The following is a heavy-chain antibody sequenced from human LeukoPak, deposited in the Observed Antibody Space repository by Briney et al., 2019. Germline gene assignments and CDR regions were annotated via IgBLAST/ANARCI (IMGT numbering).Heavy chain of an antibody. CDR3: ARDVISLGRGVKNPGCCY. J-gene: IGHJ4*01. CDR1: GYTFTSYA. Sequence: ASVKVSCKASGYTFTSYAMNWVRQAPGQGLEWMGWINTNTGNPTYAQGFTGRFVFSLDTSVSTAYLQISSLKAEDTAVYYCARDVISLGRGVKNPGCCYWGQGTPGNVSS. CDR2: INTNTGNP. V-gene: IGHV7-4-1*02. D-gene: IGHD3-10*01.